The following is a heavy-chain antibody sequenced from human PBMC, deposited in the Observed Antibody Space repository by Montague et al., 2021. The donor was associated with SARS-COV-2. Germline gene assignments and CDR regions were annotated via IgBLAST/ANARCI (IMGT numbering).Heavy chain of an antibody. CDR2: TYYSGST. Sequence: SETLSLTCTVSGGSISSSSYYWGWIRQPPGKGLEWIGSTYYSGSTYYNPSLKSRVTISVDTSKNQFSLKLSSVTAADTAVYYCARNDDILTTYYYYYGMDVWGQGTTVTVSS. CDR3: ARNDDILTTYYYYYGMDV. J-gene: IGHJ6*02. V-gene: IGHV4-39*01. CDR1: GGSISSSSYY. D-gene: IGHD3-9*01.